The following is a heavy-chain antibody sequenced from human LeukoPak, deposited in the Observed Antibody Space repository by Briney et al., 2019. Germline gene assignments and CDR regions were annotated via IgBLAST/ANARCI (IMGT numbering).Heavy chain of an antibody. J-gene: IGHJ5*02. Sequence: PSETLSLTCTVSGGSISSYYWSWIRQPPGKGLEWIGYIHYSGSTNYNPSLKSRVTISVDTSKNQFSLKLSSVTAADTAVYYCARAYTQGPFDPWGQGTLVTVSS. CDR2: IHYSGST. V-gene: IGHV4-59*01. D-gene: IGHD2-2*02. CDR3: ARAYTQGPFDP. CDR1: GGSISSYY.